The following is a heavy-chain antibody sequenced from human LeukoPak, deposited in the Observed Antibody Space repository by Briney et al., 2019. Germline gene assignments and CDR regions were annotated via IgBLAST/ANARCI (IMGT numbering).Heavy chain of an antibody. V-gene: IGHV3-30-3*01. CDR3: ARGDTGATTPFNY. D-gene: IGHD1-26*01. Sequence: GRSLRLSCAASGFTLSSYAMHWVRQAPGKGLEWVAVISHDGSNKYYADSVKGRFTISRDNSKNTLYLQMNSLRAEDTAVYYCARGDTGATTPFNYWGQGTLVTVSS. CDR2: ISHDGSNK. CDR1: GFTLSSYA. J-gene: IGHJ4*02.